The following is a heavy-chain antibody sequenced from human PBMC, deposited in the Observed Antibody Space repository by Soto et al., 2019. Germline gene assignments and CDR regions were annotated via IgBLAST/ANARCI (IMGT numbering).Heavy chain of an antibody. CDR3: AKLVSSLYYFDY. V-gene: IGHV3-48*02. CDR2: ISSTSSTI. Sequence: PGGSLRLSCAASGFTFSSYSMNWVRQAPGKGLEWVSYISSTSSTIYYADSVKGRFTISRDNAKNSLYLQMNSLRDEDTAVYYCAKLVSSLYYFDYRGQGTLVTVSS. CDR1: GFTFSSYS. J-gene: IGHJ4*02. D-gene: IGHD2-2*01.